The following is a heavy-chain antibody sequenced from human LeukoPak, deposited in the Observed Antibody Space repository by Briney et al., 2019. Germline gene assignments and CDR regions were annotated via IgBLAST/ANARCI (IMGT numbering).Heavy chain of an antibody. CDR2: MNTSGST. CDR3: ARGRQDVTMIVVVMTAVSYYLDV. V-gene: IGHV4-34*01. D-gene: IGHD3-22*01. CDR1: GGSFSGYY. J-gene: IGHJ6*03. Sequence: SETLSLTCAVYGGSFSGYYWTWIRQTPEKGLEWIGEMNTSGSTNYNPSLKSRVTISVDISKNQFSLELSSVTAADTAVYYCARGRQDVTMIVVVMTAVSYYLDVWGKGTTVTVS.